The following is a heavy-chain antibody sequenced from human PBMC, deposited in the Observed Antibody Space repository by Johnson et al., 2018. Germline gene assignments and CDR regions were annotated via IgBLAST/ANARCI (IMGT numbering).Heavy chain of an antibody. Sequence: EVQLVESGAEVKKPGESLKISCKGSAYIFTTYWIGWVRQMPGKGLEWMGIIYPSDSDTRYSPSFQGQVTMSANMSINTAYLQLNSLKASDTAIYYCARPRAMIRGFISGFDSWGQGTLVTVSS. J-gene: IGHJ4*02. CDR1: AYIFTTYW. D-gene: IGHD3-10*01. V-gene: IGHV5-51*03. CDR2: IYPSDSDT. CDR3: ARPRAMIRGFISGFDS.